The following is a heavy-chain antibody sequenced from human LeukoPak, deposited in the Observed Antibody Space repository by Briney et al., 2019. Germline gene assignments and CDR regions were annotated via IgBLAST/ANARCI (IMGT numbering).Heavy chain of an antibody. V-gene: IGHV4-59*01. CDR3: ARGRSSTSCQIGSALVY. D-gene: IGHD2-2*01. CDR2: IYYSGST. Sequence: SETLSLTCTVSGGSISSYYWSWVRQPPGKGLEWIGYIYYSGSTNYNPSLKSRVTISVDTSKNQFSLKLSSVTAADTAVYYCARGRSSTSCQIGSALVYWGQGTLVTVSS. CDR1: GGSISSYY. J-gene: IGHJ4*02.